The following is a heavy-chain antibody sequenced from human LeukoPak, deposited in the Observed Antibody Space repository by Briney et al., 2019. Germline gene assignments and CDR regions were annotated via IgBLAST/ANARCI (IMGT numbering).Heavy chain of an antibody. V-gene: IGHV5-51*01. CDR3: ARLSRSSGHFDAFDM. J-gene: IGHJ3*02. CDR2: IYPGDSDT. D-gene: IGHD3-22*01. Sequence: GESLKISCKGSGYSFTSYWIGWVRQMPGKGLEWMAIIYPGDSDTRYSPSFQGQVTISADKSISTISVEWRSLKASDTAMYYCARLSRSSGHFDAFDMWGQGTMVTVSS. CDR1: GYSFTSYW.